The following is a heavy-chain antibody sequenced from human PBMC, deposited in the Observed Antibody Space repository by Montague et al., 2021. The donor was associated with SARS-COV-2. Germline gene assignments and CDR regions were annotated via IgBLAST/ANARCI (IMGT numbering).Heavy chain of an antibody. CDR3: ARGARQGYGFRLGSFDS. CDR2: IYSSGNA. J-gene: IGHJ4*02. Sequence: SGTLSLTCTVSGGSVNYYYWHWLRQSAAKGLEWIGRIYSSGNANYSPSLKSRVTMSVDTSQNQFSLKLSSVTAADTAVYYCARGARQGYGFRLGSFDSWGQGTLVTVSS. CDR1: GGSVNYYY. D-gene: IGHD3-10*01. V-gene: IGHV4-4*07.